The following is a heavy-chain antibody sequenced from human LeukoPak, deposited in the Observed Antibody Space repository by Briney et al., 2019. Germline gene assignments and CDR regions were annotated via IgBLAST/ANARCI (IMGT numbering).Heavy chain of an antibody. D-gene: IGHD2-15*01. CDR1: GYTFINND. Sequence: ASVKVSCKASGYTFINNDINGVRQAPGQGLEWMAWIDPKNGNRGYAQNFQGRVTMTTDTSIGTAYMELSSLRSEDTAVYYCARSHTRNGFCGGGRCYPAVWWFDLWGQGTLVTVSS. CDR3: ARSHTRNGFCGGGRCYPAVWWFDL. J-gene: IGHJ5*02. CDR2: IDPKNGNR. V-gene: IGHV1-8*01.